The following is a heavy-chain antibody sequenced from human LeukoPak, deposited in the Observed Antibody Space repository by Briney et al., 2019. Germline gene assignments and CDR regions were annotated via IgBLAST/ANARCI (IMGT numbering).Heavy chain of an antibody. V-gene: IGHV3-11*01. CDR1: GFTFSDYY. CDR2: ISSSGSTI. Sequence: GGSLRLSRAASGFTFSDYYMSWIRQAPGKGLEWVSYISSSGSTIYYADSVKGRFTISRDNAKNSLYLQMNSLRAEDTAVYYCARSPYYYGSGRTNHFDYWGQGTLVTVSS. D-gene: IGHD3-10*01. CDR3: ARSPYYYGSGRTNHFDY. J-gene: IGHJ4*02.